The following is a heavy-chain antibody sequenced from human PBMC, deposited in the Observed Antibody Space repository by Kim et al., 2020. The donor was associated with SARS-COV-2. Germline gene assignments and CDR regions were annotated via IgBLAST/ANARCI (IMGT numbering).Heavy chain of an antibody. CDR2: IKGSGFT. Sequence: GGSLRLSCTASGFAFSNFAMTWVRQAPGKGLEWVSSIKGSGFTYSADSVAGRFTTSRDNSKNTLYLQMNNLRAEDAAGNYWGREPNGDYGGAFEFWGNG. CDR3: GREPNGDYGGAFEF. V-gene: IGHV3-23*01. D-gene: IGHD4-17*01. CDR1: GFAFSNFA. J-gene: IGHJ6*03.